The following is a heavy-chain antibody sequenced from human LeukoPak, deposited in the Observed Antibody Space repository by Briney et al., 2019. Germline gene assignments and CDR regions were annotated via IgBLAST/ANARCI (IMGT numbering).Heavy chain of an antibody. CDR1: GFTFSSYG. CDR2: ISGSGGST. CDR3: ARTIGHCSGGSCYYFDY. V-gene: IGHV3-23*01. Sequence: PGGTLRLSCAASGFTFSSYGMSWVRQAPGKGLEWVSAISGSGGSTYYADSVKGRFTISRDNSKNTLYLQMNSLRAEDTAVYYCARTIGHCSGGSCYYFDYWGQGTLVTVSS. D-gene: IGHD2-15*01. J-gene: IGHJ4*02.